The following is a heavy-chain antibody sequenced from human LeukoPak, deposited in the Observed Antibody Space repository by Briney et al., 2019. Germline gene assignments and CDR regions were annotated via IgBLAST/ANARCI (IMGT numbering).Heavy chain of an antibody. D-gene: IGHD4-17*01. V-gene: IGHV1-46*01. CDR3: AIATVTTNYYYYMDV. CDR1: GYTFTSYY. Sequence: ASVKVSCKASGYTFTSYYLHWVRQAPGQGLEWMGIINPSSGSTTYAQKFQGRVTMTRDTSISTAYMELSRLRSDDTAVYYCAIATVTTNYYYYMDVWGKGTTVTVSS. J-gene: IGHJ6*03. CDR2: INPSSGST.